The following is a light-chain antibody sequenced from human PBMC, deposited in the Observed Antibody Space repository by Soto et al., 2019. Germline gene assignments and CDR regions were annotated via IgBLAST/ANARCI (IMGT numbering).Light chain of an antibody. V-gene: IGKV1-9*01. J-gene: IGKJ1*01. CDR1: QDISTY. CDR2: SAS. Sequence: IQLTQSPSPLSASVGDRVTITCRASQDISTYLAWYQQKPGRAPKLLIYSASTLQSGVPSRFSGSGSGTDFTLTISSLQPEDFATYYCHQYHNFPRTFGQGTKVEI. CDR3: HQYHNFPRT.